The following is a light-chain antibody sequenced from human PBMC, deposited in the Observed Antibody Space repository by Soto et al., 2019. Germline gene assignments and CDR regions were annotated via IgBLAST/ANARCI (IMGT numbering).Light chain of an antibody. CDR3: QSYDTSLSGYV. V-gene: IGLV1-40*01. Sequence: QSVLTQPPSVSGAPGQRVTISCTGSSSNIGAGYDVHWYQQLPGTAPKLLIHGNSNRPSGVPDRFSGSKSGTSASLAITGVQAEDEADYYCQSYDTSLSGYVFGTGTKLTV. CDR2: GNS. J-gene: IGLJ1*01. CDR1: SSNIGAGYD.